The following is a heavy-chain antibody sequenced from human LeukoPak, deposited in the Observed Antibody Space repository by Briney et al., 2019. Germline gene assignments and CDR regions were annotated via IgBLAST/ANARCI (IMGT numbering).Heavy chain of an antibody. Sequence: SETLSLTCAVSGGSFSGYYWTWIRQPPGKGLEWIGEINHSGSANYNPSLKSRVTISLDTSKNQFSLKVSSVTAADTAVYYCAKEPKDSRWGQGTLVTVSS. CDR2: INHSGSA. J-gene: IGHJ4*02. V-gene: IGHV4-34*01. CDR3: AKEPKDSR. D-gene: IGHD1-1*01. CDR1: GGSFSGYY.